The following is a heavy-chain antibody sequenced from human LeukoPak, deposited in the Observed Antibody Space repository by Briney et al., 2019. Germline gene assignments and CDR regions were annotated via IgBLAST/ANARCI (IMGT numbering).Heavy chain of an antibody. CDR3: ARRHSSSGMDV. Sequence: SETLSLTCTVSGGTISSYHWSWIRQPPGKGLEWIGNIHYSGTTNYNPSLRSRVTISVDTSKNQFSLNLSSVTAADTAVYYCARRHSSSGMDVWGKGTTVTVSS. D-gene: IGHD6-6*01. J-gene: IGHJ6*03. CDR2: IHYSGTT. CDR1: GGTISSYH. V-gene: IGHV4-59*01.